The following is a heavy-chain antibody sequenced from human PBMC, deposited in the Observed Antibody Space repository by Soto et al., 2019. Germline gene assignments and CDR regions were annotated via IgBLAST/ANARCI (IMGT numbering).Heavy chain of an antibody. V-gene: IGHV3-30-3*01. Sequence: QAQLVESGGGVVQPGRSLRLSCAASGFTFSTYAMHWVRQAPGKGLEWVAVISYDGSNIYYADSVKGRFTISRDNSKNTLCLQMDSLRPDDTAVYYCARSQMERRRYGMDVWGQGTTVTVSS. CDR3: ARSQMERRRYGMDV. CDR1: GFTFSTYA. CDR2: ISYDGSNI. D-gene: IGHD1-1*01. J-gene: IGHJ6*02.